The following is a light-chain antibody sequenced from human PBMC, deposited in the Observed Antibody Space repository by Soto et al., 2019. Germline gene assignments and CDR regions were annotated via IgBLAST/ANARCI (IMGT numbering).Light chain of an antibody. CDR3: QQSYTTPRT. Sequence: DIQMTQSPSSLSASVGDRVSVTCRASQSISTFLNWYQQRPGEAPKLLIYAASSLQSGVPSRFSDSGSGADFTLTIGSLQPEDFATYYCQQSYTTPRTFSQGTKVEVK. CDR1: QSISTF. V-gene: IGKV1-39*01. J-gene: IGKJ1*01. CDR2: AAS.